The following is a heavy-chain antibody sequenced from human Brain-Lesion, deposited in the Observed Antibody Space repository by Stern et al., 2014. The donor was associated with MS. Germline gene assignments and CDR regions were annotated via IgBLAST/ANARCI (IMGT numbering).Heavy chain of an antibody. CDR3: AREGIYCSGGSCYHFDY. CDR1: GFTFSSYG. J-gene: IGHJ4*02. CDR2: IWYDGSNK. Sequence: QVQLVESGGGVVQPGRSLRLSCAASGFTFSSYGMHWVRQAPGKGLEWVAVIWYDGSNKYYADSVKGRFTISRDNSKNTLYLQMNSLRAEDTAVYYCAREGIYCSGGSCYHFDYWGQGTLVTVSS. D-gene: IGHD2-15*01. V-gene: IGHV3-33*01.